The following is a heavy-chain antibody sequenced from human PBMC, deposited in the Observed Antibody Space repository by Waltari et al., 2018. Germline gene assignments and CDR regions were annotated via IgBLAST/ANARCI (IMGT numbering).Heavy chain of an antibody. V-gene: IGHV4-59*01. CDR3: ARAPTGDYFDY. CDR1: GGSISSYY. Sequence: QVQLQESGPGLVKPSETLSLTCTVSGGSISSYYWSWIRQPPGKGLEWIGYIYYSGSTNYNPSLRSRVTISVDTSKNQFSLKLSSVTAADTAVYYCARAPTGDYFDYWGQGTLVTVSS. CDR2: IYYSGST. J-gene: IGHJ4*02.